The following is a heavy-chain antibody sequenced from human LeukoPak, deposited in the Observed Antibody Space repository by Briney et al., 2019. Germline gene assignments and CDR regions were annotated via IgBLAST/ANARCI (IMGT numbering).Heavy chain of an antibody. CDR3: TRDQNFYGSGRGFDP. CDR2: ISSSSSYI. V-gene: IGHV3-21*01. D-gene: IGHD3-10*01. J-gene: IGHJ5*02. CDR1: GFSFSAYP. Sequence: AGGSPRLSCAASGFSFSAYPMGWVRQAPGKGLEWVSSISSSSSYIYYADSVKGRFTISRDNAKNSLYLQMNSLRAEDTAIYYCTRDQNFYGSGRGFDPWGQGTLVTVSS.